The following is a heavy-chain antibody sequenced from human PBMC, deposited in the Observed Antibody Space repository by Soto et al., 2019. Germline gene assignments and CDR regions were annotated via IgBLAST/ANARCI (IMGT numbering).Heavy chain of an antibody. D-gene: IGHD2-8*01. V-gene: IGHV3-74*01. CDR2: ISGGGGGT. Sequence: PGGSLRLSCAASGFTFSSHWMHWVRQAPGKGLVWVSRISGGGGGTNYADSVKGRFTISRDNARNTLYLQMNSLRAEDTAVYYFAQTENTKPPHYYMDVWGKGTTVTVSS. J-gene: IGHJ6*03. CDR3: AQTENTKPPHYYMDV. CDR1: GFTFSSHW.